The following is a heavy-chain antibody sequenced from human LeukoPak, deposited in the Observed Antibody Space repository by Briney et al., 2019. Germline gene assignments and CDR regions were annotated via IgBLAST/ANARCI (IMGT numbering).Heavy chain of an antibody. J-gene: IGHJ3*02. CDR2: IYYSGST. D-gene: IGHD3-10*01. CDR1: GGSISSYY. V-gene: IGHV4-59*01. Sequence: PSRTLSLTCTVSGGSISSYYWSWIRQPPGKGLERIGSIYYSGSTNYNPSLKSRVTISVDTSKNQFSLKLSSVTAADTAVYYCASLIYYHGPEIGGVAFDIWGQGTMVPVSS. CDR3: ASLIYYHGPEIGGVAFDI.